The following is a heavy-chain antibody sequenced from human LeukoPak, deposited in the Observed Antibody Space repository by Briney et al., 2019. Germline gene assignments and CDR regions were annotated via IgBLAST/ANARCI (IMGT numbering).Heavy chain of an antibody. CDR1: GFTFSNYA. V-gene: IGHV3-23*01. Sequence: PGGSLRLSCAASGFTFSNYAMSWVRRAPGKGLEWVSGISGSGGSTYYADSVKGRFTISREKSKDTLYLQMHSLRAENTADYYSAKHRLTATPYYFDYWGQGTLVTVST. J-gene: IGHJ4*02. D-gene: IGHD1-20*01. CDR3: AKHRLTATPYYFDY. CDR2: ISGSGGST.